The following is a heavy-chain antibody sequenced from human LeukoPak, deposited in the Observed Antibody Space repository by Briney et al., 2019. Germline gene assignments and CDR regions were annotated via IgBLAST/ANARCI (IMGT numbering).Heavy chain of an antibody. CDR3: SRGPSTTLTTF. D-gene: IGHD4-17*01. CDR1: GFSFNTYW. Sequence: PGGSLRLSCTASGFSFNTYWMTWVRQAPGKGLEWVANIKPDGDTTNYLDSVKGRFTISRDNAKSSLHLQTNGLTAEDTAVYYCSRGPSTTLTTFWGQGTMVTVSS. CDR2: IKPDGDTT. J-gene: IGHJ4*02. V-gene: IGHV3-7*01.